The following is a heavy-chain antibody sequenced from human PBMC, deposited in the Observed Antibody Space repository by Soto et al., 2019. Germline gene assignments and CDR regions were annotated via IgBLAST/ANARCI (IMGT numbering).Heavy chain of an antibody. CDR1: GGSISDYQ. CDR2: IYYSGRT. CDR3: ARVRGLGEISPDFDY. V-gene: IGHV4-59*01. Sequence: QVQLQESGPGLVRPSETLSLTCSVSGGSISDYQWNWIRQSPGKGLEWSGYIYYSGRTNYNPSLKSRVTISLDTSTKQFSLRLRSVTAADTAVYYRARVRGLGEISPDFDYWGQGTLVTVSS. D-gene: IGHD3-16*02. J-gene: IGHJ4*02.